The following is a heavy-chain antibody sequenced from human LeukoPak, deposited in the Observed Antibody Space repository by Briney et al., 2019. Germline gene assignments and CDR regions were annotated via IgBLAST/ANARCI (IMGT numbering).Heavy chain of an antibody. J-gene: IGHJ5*02. D-gene: IGHD2-15*01. Sequence: GASVKVSCXASGYTFTVYYMHWVRQAHGQGLEWMEWINPNSGGTNYAQKFQGRVTMTRDTSISTAYMELSRLRSDDTAVYYCARLRCSGGSCYPNSNWFDPWGQGTLVTVSS. CDR1: GYTFTVYY. V-gene: IGHV1-2*02. CDR2: INPNSGGT. CDR3: ARLRCSGGSCYPNSNWFDP.